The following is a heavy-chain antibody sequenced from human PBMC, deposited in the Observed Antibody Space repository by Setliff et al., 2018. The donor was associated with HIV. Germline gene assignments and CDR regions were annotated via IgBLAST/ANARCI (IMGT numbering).Heavy chain of an antibody. Sequence: SETLSLTCTVSGGSISGSYYYWTWIRQSPGKGLEWIAEINQERTTFYNPSLKGRVTMSLDTSRNEVSLRLSSVTAADTATYFCARVRFNFDNVRCVDLWGPGTLVTVSS. D-gene: IGHD1-20*01. CDR3: ARVRFNFDNVRCVDL. J-gene: IGHJ4*01. CDR1: GGSISGSYYY. V-gene: IGHV4-39*07. CDR2: INQERTT.